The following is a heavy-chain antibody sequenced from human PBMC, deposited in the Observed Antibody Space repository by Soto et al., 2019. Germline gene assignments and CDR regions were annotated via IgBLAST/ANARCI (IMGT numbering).Heavy chain of an antibody. CDR2: ISAYNGNT. Sequence: ASVKVSCKASGYTFTSYGISWVRQAPGQGLDWMGWISAYNGNTNYAQKLQGRVTMTTDTSTSTAYMELRSLRSDDTAVYYCARVCITIFGVVIAGNWFDPWGQGTLVTVSS. J-gene: IGHJ5*02. D-gene: IGHD3-3*01. CDR1: GYTFTSYG. V-gene: IGHV1-18*01. CDR3: ARVCITIFGVVIAGNWFDP.